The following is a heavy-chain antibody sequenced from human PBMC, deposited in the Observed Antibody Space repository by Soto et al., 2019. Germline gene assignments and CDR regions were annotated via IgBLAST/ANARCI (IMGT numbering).Heavy chain of an antibody. Sequence: QVQLQESGPGLVKPSGTLSLTCAVSGGSISSTNWWSWVRQSPGKGREWIGGIYHSGSTNYNPSLRGRVTISVDKSNNQFSLKIRSVTAADTAMYYCATLPPRIELAVLPIPTWGQGTLVTVTS. D-gene: IGHD2-2*02. J-gene: IGHJ4*02. CDR2: IYHSGST. CDR3: ATLPPRIELAVLPIPT. CDR1: GGSISSTNW. V-gene: IGHV4-4*02.